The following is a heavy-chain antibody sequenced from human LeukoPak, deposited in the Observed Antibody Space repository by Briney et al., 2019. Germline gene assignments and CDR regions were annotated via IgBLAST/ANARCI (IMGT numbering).Heavy chain of an antibody. CDR3: ARSEHDFWSGYSYHFDY. CDR1: GFTFRSYA. J-gene: IGHJ4*02. Sequence: GSLRLSCAASGFTFRSYAMSWVRQAPGKGLEWVSAISGSGGSTYYADSVKGRFTISRDNSRNTLYLQMSSLRAEDTAVYYCARSEHDFWSGYSYHFDYWGQGTLVTVSS. CDR2: ISGSGGST. V-gene: IGHV3-23*01. D-gene: IGHD3-3*01.